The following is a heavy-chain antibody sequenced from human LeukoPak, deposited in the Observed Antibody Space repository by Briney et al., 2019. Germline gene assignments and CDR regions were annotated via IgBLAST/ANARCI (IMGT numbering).Heavy chain of an antibody. CDR2: ISGGTGGST. Sequence: GGSLRLSCVASGFTFSGFEMNWVRQAPGKGLEWVSVISGGTGGSTYYADSVKGRFTISRDNSKNTLYLQMNSLRAEDTAVYYCAKRGSSSWTQFDYWGQGTLVTVSS. CDR3: AKRGSSSWTQFDY. V-gene: IGHV3-23*01. D-gene: IGHD6-13*01. CDR1: GFTFSGFE. J-gene: IGHJ4*02.